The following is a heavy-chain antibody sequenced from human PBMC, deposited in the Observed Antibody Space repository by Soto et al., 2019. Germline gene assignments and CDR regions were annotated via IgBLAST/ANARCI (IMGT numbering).Heavy chain of an antibody. CDR1: GYTFTGYA. CDR3: ARAVAVAADFDY. J-gene: IGHJ4*02. D-gene: IGHD6-19*01. V-gene: IGHV1-3*01. CDR2: INAGNGNT. Sequence: SVKVSCKTSGYTFTGYAMHWVRQAPGQRLEWIGWINAGNGNTKYSQKFQGRVTITRDTSASTAYMEMSSLRSEDTAVYYCARAVAVAADFDYWGQGTLVTVSS.